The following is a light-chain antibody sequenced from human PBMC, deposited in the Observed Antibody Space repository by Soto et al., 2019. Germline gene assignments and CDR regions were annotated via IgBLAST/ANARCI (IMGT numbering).Light chain of an antibody. CDR3: QQYNSYAVT. CDR1: QSTSSW. CDR2: DAS. Sequence: DIQMTQSPSTLPASVGDRVTITCRASQSTSSWLAWYQQKPGKAPKLLIYDASSLESGVPSRFSGSGFGTEFTLTISCLQPDDFATYYCQQYNSYAVTFGQGTKV. V-gene: IGKV1-5*01. J-gene: IGKJ1*01.